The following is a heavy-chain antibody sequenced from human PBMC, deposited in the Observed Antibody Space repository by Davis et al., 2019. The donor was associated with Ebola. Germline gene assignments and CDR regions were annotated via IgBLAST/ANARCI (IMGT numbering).Heavy chain of an antibody. J-gene: IGHJ5*02. Sequence: SETLSLTCTVSGGSISSYYWSWIRQPPGKGLEWIGYIYYSGSTNYNPSLKSRVTISVDTSKNQFSLKLSSVTAADTAVYYCAREIAVAGTWGTNWFDPWGQGTLVTVSS. CDR3: AREIAVAGTWGTNWFDP. CDR2: IYYSGST. D-gene: IGHD6-19*01. V-gene: IGHV4-59*08. CDR1: GGSISSYY.